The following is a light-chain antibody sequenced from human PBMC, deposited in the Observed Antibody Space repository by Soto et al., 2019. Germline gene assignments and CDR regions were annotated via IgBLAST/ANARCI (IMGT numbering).Light chain of an antibody. CDR3: QQGHNLPLT. CDR1: QSISSE. V-gene: IGKV3-15*01. Sequence: EIVMTQSPATLSVSPGESATLSCRASQSISSELAWYQQKPGQPPRLLIYGAATSANGVPDRFHGSGSGSDFTLTISGLQSEDFDLHYCQQGHNLPLTFGQGTRLEI. J-gene: IGKJ2*01. CDR2: GAA.